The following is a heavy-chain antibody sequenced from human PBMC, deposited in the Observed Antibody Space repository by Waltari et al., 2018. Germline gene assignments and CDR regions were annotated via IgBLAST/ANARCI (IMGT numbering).Heavy chain of an antibody. CDR2: IYQDGSVK. D-gene: IGHD3-16*01. V-gene: IGHV3-7*01. J-gene: IGHJ6*02. Sequence: EVQLVVSGGGLGQPGESVRLSWQASGFTFVRFWMLWVRQAPGKGLEWVANIYQDGSVKNYVDSVKGRFTTPRDNARNSLYLQMNSLRADDTAVYYCVRDDDGGMGAVWGQGTTVTVSS. CDR3: VRDDDGGMGAV. CDR1: GFTFVRFW.